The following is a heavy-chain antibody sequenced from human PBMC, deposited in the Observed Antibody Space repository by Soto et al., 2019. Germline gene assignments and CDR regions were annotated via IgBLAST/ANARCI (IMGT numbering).Heavy chain of an antibody. D-gene: IGHD5-12*01. CDR2: IRNKANSYST. CDR1: GFTFSDHY. Sequence: EVQLVESGGGLVQPGGSLRLSCAASGFTFSDHYVDWVRQAPGKGLEWVARIRNKANSYSTEYAASAKGRFTISRADSKNLGYLQLSSLKTEDTAVYYCARIRLWSYDLKYFDYWGQGTLVTVSS. J-gene: IGHJ4*02. CDR3: ARIRLWSYDLKYFDY. V-gene: IGHV3-72*01.